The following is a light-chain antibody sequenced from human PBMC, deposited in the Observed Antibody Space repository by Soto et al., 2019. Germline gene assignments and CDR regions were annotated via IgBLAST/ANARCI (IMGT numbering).Light chain of an antibody. CDR2: DTS. Sequence: EIVLTQSPATLSLSPGERATLSCRASQTVSYYLAWYQQKPGQAPTLLIYDTSNRATGIPARFSGSGSATDFTLTISSLEPEDFAVYYCQQRFDGITFGQGTRLEIK. V-gene: IGKV3-11*01. J-gene: IGKJ5*01. CDR3: QQRFDGIT. CDR1: QTVSYY.